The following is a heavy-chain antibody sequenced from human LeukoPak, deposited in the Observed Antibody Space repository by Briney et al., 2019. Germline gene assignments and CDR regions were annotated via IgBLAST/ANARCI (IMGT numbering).Heavy chain of an antibody. J-gene: IGHJ4*02. D-gene: IGHD3-22*01. CDR2: IKHDGSEK. CDR1: GFTFSSYW. CDR3: ARDLRVVITGSFDS. V-gene: IGHV3-7*05. Sequence: GGSLRLSCAASGFTFSSYWMTWVRQAPGKGLEWVANIKHDGSEKYYVDSVKGRFTISRDNAKNSLYLQMNSLRAEDTALYYCARDLRVVITGSFDSWGQGTLVTVSS.